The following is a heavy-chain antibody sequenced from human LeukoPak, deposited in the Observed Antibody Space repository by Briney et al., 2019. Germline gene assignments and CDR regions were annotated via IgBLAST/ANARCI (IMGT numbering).Heavy chain of an antibody. V-gene: IGHV4-59*01. Sequence: SETLSLTCTVSGGSISSYYWSWIRQLPGKGLGWIGYIYYSGSTNYNPSLKSRVTISVDTSKNQFSLKLSSVTAADTAVYYCASGYYGTRTLAFDYWGQGTLVTVSS. CDR1: GGSISSYY. D-gene: IGHD4-17*01. J-gene: IGHJ4*02. CDR3: ASGYYGTRTLAFDY. CDR2: IYYSGST.